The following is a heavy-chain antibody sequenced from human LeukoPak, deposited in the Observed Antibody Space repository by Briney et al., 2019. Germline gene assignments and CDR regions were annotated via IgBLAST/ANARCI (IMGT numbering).Heavy chain of an antibody. V-gene: IGHV1-46*01. CDR3: ARNPVGVDIVVVVAADHAFDI. CDR1: GYTFTSYY. J-gene: IGHJ3*02. CDR2: INPSGGST. Sequence: ASVKVSCKASGYTFTSYYMHWVRQAPGQGLEWMGIINPSGGSTSYAQKFQGRVTMTRDTSTSTVYMGLSSLRSEDTAVYYCARNPVGVDIVVVVAADHAFDIWGQGTMVTVSS. D-gene: IGHD2-15*01.